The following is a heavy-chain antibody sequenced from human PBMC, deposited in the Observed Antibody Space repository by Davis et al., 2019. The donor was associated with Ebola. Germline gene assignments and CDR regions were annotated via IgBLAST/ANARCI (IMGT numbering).Heavy chain of an antibody. CDR3: AKLVSGY. V-gene: IGHV3-7*03. CDR2: IKKDGVQK. Sequence: GESLKISCAASGFTFSDYYMSWVRQAPGKGLEWVATIKKDGVQKYYVGSVKGRFIISRDNAKNSLYLQMNSLRDEDTAVYYCAKLVSGYWGQGTLVSVSS. D-gene: IGHD3-22*01. J-gene: IGHJ4*02. CDR1: GFTFSDYY.